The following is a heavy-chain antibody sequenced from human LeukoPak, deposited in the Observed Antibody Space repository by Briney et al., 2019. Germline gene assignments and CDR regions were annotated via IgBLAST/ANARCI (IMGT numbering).Heavy chain of an antibody. CDR2: IKQDGSDR. Sequence: SGGSLRLSCGVSGFSVSSYWMSWVRQAPGKGLEWVASIKQDGSDRYYVDSVKGRFTIARDDAKNSLYLQMNSLRAEDTAVYYCVRYCTIGVCSRRNFDYWGQGTLVTVSS. CDR3: VRYCTIGVCSRRNFDY. D-gene: IGHD2-8*01. CDR1: GFSVSSYW. J-gene: IGHJ4*02. V-gene: IGHV3-7*01.